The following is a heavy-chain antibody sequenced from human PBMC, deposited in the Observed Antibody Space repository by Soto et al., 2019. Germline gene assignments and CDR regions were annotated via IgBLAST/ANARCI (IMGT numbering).Heavy chain of an antibody. D-gene: IGHD4-17*01. V-gene: IGHV4-59*12. CDR3: ARRRLRWANDAFDI. Sequence: SETLSLTCTVSGGYISSYYWSWIRQPPGKGLEWIGYIYYSGSTNYNPSLKSRVTISVDTSKNQFSLKLSSVTAADTAVYYCARRRLRWANDAFDIWGQGTMVTVSS. J-gene: IGHJ3*02. CDR2: IYYSGST. CDR1: GGYISSYY.